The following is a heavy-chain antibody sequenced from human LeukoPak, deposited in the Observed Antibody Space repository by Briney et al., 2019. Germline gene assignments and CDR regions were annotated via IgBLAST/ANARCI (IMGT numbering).Heavy chain of an antibody. CDR1: GFTFSSYG. CDR2: ISGSGGST. J-gene: IGHJ6*03. Sequence: GGSLRLSCAASGFTFSSYGMSWVRQAPGKGLEWVSAISGSGGSTYYADSVKGRFTISRDNSKNTLYLQMNSLRAEDTAVYYCAKAMSNLGYCSGGSCHNMDVWGKGTTVTISS. CDR3: AKAMSNLGYCSGGSCHNMDV. D-gene: IGHD2-15*01. V-gene: IGHV3-23*01.